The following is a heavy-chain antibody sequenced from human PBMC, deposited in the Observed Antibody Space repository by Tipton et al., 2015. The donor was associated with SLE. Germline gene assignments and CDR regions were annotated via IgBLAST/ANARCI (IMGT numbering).Heavy chain of an antibody. D-gene: IGHD2-2*03. CDR3: ASYGYCSSTSCGSMGY. CDR1: GGSISSYY. CDR2: IYYSGST. Sequence: LRLSCTVSGGSISSYYWSWIRQPPGKGLEWIGYIYYSGSTNYNPSLKSRVTISVDTSKNQFSLKLSSVTAADTAVYYCASYGYCSSTSCGSMGYWGQGTLVTVSS. V-gene: IGHV4-59*01. J-gene: IGHJ4*02.